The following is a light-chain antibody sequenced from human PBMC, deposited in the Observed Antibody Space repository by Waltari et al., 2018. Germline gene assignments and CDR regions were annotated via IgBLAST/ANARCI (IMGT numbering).Light chain of an antibody. V-gene: IGKV3-11*01. CDR3: QQRTNWPGVT. CDR2: DAS. CDR1: QSVSGS. J-gene: IGKJ4*01. Sequence: IVLTQSPATLSLSPGERAILSCRARQSVSGSLAWYQQKPDQAPRLLIFDASKRASGIPARFSGSGSETDFTLTISGLESEDFAVYFCQQRTNWPGVTFGGGTKVEIK.